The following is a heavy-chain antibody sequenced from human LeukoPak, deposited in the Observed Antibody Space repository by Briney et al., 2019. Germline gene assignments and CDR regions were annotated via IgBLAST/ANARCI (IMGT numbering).Heavy chain of an antibody. CDR1: GDSISSYY. D-gene: IGHD6-13*01. CDR3: ARQYSSSWYQGLGAFDI. V-gene: IGHV4-59*08. CDR2: IYHDGST. Sequence: PSETLSLTCTVSGDSISSYYWDWIRQPPGKGLEWIGYIYHDGSTNYNPSLKSRVIISVDTSKNQFSLKLSSVTAADTAVYYCARQYSSSWYQGLGAFDIWGQGTMVTVSS. J-gene: IGHJ3*02.